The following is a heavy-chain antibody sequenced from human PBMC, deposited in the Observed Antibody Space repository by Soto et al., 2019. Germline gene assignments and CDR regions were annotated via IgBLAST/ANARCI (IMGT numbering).Heavy chain of an antibody. J-gene: IGHJ4*02. CDR3: AKDRQYSMNYFDY. V-gene: IGHV3-30*18. CDR1: GFTFSNYG. Sequence: QVQLVESGGGVVQPGRSLRLSCAASGFTFSNYGMHWVRQAPGKGLEWVAVISYDGSNKYYADSVKGRFTISRDNSKNTLYLQMNNLRVEDTAVYYCAKDRQYSMNYFDYWGQGTLVTVSS. CDR2: ISYDGSNK. D-gene: IGHD6-6*01.